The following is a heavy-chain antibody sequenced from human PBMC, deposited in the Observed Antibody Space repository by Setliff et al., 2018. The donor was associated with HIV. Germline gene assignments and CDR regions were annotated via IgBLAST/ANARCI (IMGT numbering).Heavy chain of an antibody. Sequence: SETLSLTCAVSGYSISSSGYYWGWIRQPPGKGLEWIGSIYHLENTYDNPSLKSRVTMSADTSKNQISLMLRSMTAADTAVYYCAKHDFGEGSCFDPWGQGSLVTVSS. D-gene: IGHD3-16*01. CDR1: GYSISSSGYY. CDR3: AKHDFGEGSCFDP. J-gene: IGHJ5*02. CDR2: IYHLENT. V-gene: IGHV4-38-2*01.